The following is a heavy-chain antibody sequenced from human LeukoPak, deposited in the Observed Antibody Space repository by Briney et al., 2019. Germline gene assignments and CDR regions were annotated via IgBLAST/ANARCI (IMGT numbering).Heavy chain of an antibody. CDR3: ARVSPRRIAAAFYNWFDP. CDR2: INHSGST. Sequence: SETLSLTCAVSGGSFSGYYWSWIRQPPGKGLEWIGEINHSGSTNYSPSLKSRVTISVDTSKNQFSLKLSSVTAADTAVYYCARVSPRRIAAAFYNWFDPCGQGTLVTVSS. D-gene: IGHD6-13*01. CDR1: GGSFSGYY. J-gene: IGHJ5*02. V-gene: IGHV4-34*01.